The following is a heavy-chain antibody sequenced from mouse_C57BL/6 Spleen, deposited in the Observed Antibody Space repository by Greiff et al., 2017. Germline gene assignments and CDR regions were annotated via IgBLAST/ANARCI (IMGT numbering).Heavy chain of an antibody. CDR1: GFTFSNYW. J-gene: IGHJ4*01. Sequence: EVHLVESGGGLVQPGGSMKLSCVASGFTFSNYWMNWVRQSPEKGLEWVAQIRLKSDNYATHYAESVKGRFTISRDDSKSSVYLQMNNLRAEDTGIYYCTSIYYDYDGDYAMDYWGQGTSVTVSS. D-gene: IGHD2-4*01. V-gene: IGHV6-3*01. CDR3: TSIYYDYDGDYAMDY. CDR2: IRLKSDNYAT.